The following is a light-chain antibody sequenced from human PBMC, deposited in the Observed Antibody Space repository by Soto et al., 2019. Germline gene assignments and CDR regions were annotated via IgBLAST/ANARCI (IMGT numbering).Light chain of an antibody. CDR1: QSVSSN. CDR2: GAS. V-gene: IGKV3-15*01. Sequence: EIVMTQSPATLSVSPGERATLSCRASQSVSSNLAWYQQKPGKAPRLLIYGASTMASGFPARFSGSGSGTDFTLTISSLQSEDFAVYYCQQYNNSPWTFGQGTKVEIK. CDR3: QQYNNSPWT. J-gene: IGKJ1*01.